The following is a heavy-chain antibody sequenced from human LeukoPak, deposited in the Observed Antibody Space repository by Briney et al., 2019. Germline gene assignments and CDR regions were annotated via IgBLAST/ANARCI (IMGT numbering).Heavy chain of an antibody. D-gene: IGHD3-10*01. V-gene: IGHV1-2*02. CDR2: INPNSGDT. J-gene: IGHJ4*02. Sequence: ASVKVSCKASGYTFTDYYMHWVRQAPGQGLEWMGWINPNSGDTNYPQKFQGRVTMATDTSISTAYMELSRLKFDDTAVYYCARRGQDYWGQGTLVTVSS. CDR1: GYTFTDYY. CDR3: ARRGQDY.